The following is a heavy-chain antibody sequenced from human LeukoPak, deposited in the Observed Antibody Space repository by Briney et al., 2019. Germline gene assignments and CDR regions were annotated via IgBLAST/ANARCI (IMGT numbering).Heavy chain of an antibody. J-gene: IGHJ5*02. CDR2: INPSGGST. Sequence: GASVKVYCKASGYTFTSYYMHWVRQAPGQGLEWMGIINPSGGSTSYAQKFQGRVTMTRDTSTSTVYMELSSLRSEDTAVYYCARDLVTIFGVVPQFGNWFDPWGQGTLVTVSS. CDR3: ARDLVTIFGVVPQFGNWFDP. V-gene: IGHV1-46*01. CDR1: GYTFTSYY. D-gene: IGHD3-3*01.